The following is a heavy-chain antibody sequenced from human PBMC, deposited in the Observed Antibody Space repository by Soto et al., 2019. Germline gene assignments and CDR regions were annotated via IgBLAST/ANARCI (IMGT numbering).Heavy chain of an antibody. Sequence: QLQLQESGSGLVKPSQTLSLTCAVSGGSISSGGYSWSWIRQPPGKGLEWIGYIYHSGSTYYNPSIKSRVTISVDRSKNQFSLKLSSVTAADTAVYYCARADLLTPHNWFEPGGQGTLVTVAA. CDR3: ARADLLTPHNWFEP. CDR2: IYHSGST. J-gene: IGHJ5*02. CDR1: GGSISSGGYS. D-gene: IGHD1-26*01. V-gene: IGHV4-30-2*01.